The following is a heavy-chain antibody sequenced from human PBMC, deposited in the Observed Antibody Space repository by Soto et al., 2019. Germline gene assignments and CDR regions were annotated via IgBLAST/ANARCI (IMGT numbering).Heavy chain of an antibody. CDR3: ARDSAASLDP. CDR1: GFTFSSYS. J-gene: IGHJ5*02. CDR2: ISSSGTTI. Sequence: GGSLRLSCEASGFTFSSYSMNWVRQAPGKGLEWISFISSSGTTIYNADSVKGRFTVSRDNAKSSLYLQMNSLRAEDTAIYYCARDSAASLDPWGQGTLVTVSS. V-gene: IGHV3-48*01.